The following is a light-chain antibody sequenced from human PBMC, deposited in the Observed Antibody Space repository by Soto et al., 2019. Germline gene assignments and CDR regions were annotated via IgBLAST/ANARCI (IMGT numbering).Light chain of an antibody. CDR2: QDS. CDR1: KLGDKY. V-gene: IGLV3-1*01. CDR3: QAWARSNPVV. Sequence: SYELTQPPSVSVSPGQTASITCSGDKLGDKYACWYQQKPGQSPVLVIYQDSKRPSGIPERFSGSKSGNTATLTISGTQAMDEADYYCQAWARSNPVVFGGGTKLTVL. J-gene: IGLJ2*01.